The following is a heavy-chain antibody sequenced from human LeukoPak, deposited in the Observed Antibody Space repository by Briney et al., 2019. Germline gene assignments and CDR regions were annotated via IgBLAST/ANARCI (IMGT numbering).Heavy chain of an antibody. CDR3: VYYDSSGYLYYFDY. Sequence: SVKVSCKASGGTFSSYAISWVRQAPGQGLEWMGGIIPIFGTANYAQKFQDRVTITTDESTSTAYMELSSLRSEDTAVYYCVYYDSSGYLYYFDYWGQGTLVTVSS. J-gene: IGHJ4*02. CDR1: GGTFSSYA. D-gene: IGHD3-22*01. CDR2: IIPIFGTA. V-gene: IGHV1-69*05.